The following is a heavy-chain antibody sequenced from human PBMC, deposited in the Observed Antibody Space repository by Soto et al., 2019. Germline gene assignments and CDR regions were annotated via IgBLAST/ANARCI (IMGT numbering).Heavy chain of an antibody. D-gene: IGHD1-26*01. V-gene: IGHV3-74*03. J-gene: IGHJ4*02. CDR1: GFTFSTYW. CDR3: VRDDIGVGSYY. Sequence: EVQLVESGGGLVQPGGSLRLSCAASGFTFSTYWMHWVRQAPGKGLMWVSHINNDGSDTTYADSVKGRFTISRDNAKNTVYLQMNSLRAEDTAVYYCVRDDIGVGSYYWGLGTLVTVSS. CDR2: INNDGSDT.